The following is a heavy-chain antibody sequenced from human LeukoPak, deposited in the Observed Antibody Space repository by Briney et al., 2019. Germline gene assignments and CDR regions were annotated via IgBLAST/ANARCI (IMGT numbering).Heavy chain of an antibody. V-gene: IGHV3-23*01. CDR3: AKHRDNGDSSGYYDFEF. CDR1: GFTFINYA. J-gene: IGHJ4*02. CDR2: TGASGVTT. D-gene: IGHD3-22*01. Sequence: GGSLRLSCAASGFTFINYAMSWVRQAPGKGLEWVSGTGASGVTTHYADSVRGRFSLSRDNAKNTVHLQMNSLRAEDTALYYCAKHRDNGDSSGYYDFEFWGQGTLVTASS.